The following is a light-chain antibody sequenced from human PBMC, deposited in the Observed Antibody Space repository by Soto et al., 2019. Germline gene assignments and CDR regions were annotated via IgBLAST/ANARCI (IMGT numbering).Light chain of an antibody. CDR3: QQYGSSPPIT. CDR1: QSVSSSY. J-gene: IGKJ5*01. V-gene: IGKV3-20*01. Sequence: EIVVTQSPGTLSLSPGERATLSCRASQSVSSSYLAWYQQKPGQAPRLLIYGASSMATGIPDRFSGSGSGTDFTLTISRLEPEDFAVYYCQQYGSSPPITFGQGTRLEI. CDR2: GAS.